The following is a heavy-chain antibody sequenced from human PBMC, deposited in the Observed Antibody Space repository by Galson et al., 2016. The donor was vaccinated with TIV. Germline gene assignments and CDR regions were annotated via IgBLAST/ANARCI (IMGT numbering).Heavy chain of an antibody. V-gene: IGHV5-51*03. J-gene: IGHJ3*01. D-gene: IGHD4-17*01. CDR1: GYSFASQW. CDR3: ARQYDFGDYRGDAFDA. Sequence: QSGAEVKKPGQSLKISCTPSGYSFASQWIAWVRQVPGRGLEWVGVVNPGGSTIRYSPPFQGQVTISSDKSTNTAYLQWISLRASDTATYYCARQYDFGDYRGDAFDAWGQGTVVIVSS. CDR2: VNPGGSTI.